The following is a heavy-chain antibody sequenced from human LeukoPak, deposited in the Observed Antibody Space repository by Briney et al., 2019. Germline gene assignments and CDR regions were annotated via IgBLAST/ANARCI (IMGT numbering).Heavy chain of an antibody. CDR1: GGSISSFY. Sequence: SETLSLTCTVSGGSISSFYWSWIRQPPGKGLEWIGYIYYTGSTNYNSSLKSRVTISVDTSKNQFSLNLSSVTAADTAVYYCAIGARSRGRYYYYYMDVWGKGTTVTVSS. CDR3: AIGARSRGRYYYYYMDV. CDR2: IYYTGST. V-gene: IGHV4-59*12. J-gene: IGHJ6*03. D-gene: IGHD1-14*01.